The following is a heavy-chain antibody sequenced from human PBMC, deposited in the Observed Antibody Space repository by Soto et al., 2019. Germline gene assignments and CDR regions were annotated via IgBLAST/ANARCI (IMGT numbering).Heavy chain of an antibody. CDR1: GFVFSSDW. Sequence: PGGSLRLSCSASGFVFSSDWMHWVRQAPGKGLVWVSRINTDGSETSYADSVKGRFTISRDNAKNTVYLQMNSLRAEDTAVHYCARSKQQLPNDYWGQATLVTVSS. CDR2: INTDGSET. CDR3: ARSKQQLPNDY. J-gene: IGHJ4*02. D-gene: IGHD6-13*01. V-gene: IGHV3-74*01.